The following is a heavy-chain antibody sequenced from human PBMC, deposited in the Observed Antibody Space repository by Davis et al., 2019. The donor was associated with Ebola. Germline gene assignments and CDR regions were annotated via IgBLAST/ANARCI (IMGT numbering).Heavy chain of an antibody. CDR3: ARPKYSGTQLFDF. CDR1: CDSSNTYW. J-gene: IGHJ4*02. V-gene: IGHV5-51*01. D-gene: IGHD1-26*01. CDR2: VYPGVSET. Sequence: MISCYAACDSSNTYWIAWVRQVPGKGLDWMGIVYPGVSETRYSPSFEGRLSISADKSINTAYLQWNSLKASDSGTYYCARPKYSGTQLFDFWGQGTLVSVSS.